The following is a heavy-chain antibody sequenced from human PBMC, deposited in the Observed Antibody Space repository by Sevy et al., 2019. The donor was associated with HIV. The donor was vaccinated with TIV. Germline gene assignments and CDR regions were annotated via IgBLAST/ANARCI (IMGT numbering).Heavy chain of an antibody. V-gene: IGHV1-18*01. CDR2: ISAYNGNT. Sequence: ASLKVSCKASGYTFTSYGISWVRQAPGQGLEWMGWISAYNGNTNYAQKLQGRVTMTTDTSTSTAYMELRSLRSDDTAVYYCARVDYGDYVRYYYYYGMDVWGQGTTVTVSS. J-gene: IGHJ6*02. D-gene: IGHD4-17*01. CDR1: GYTFTSYG. CDR3: ARVDYGDYVRYYYYYGMDV.